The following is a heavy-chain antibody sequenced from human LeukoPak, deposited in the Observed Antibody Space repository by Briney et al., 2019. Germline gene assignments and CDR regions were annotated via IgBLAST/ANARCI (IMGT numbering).Heavy chain of an antibody. CDR1: GFRFSSYA. CDR3: ATGSPMLDY. J-gene: IGHJ4*02. CDR2: IYSGGST. Sequence: GGSLRLSCAASGFRFSSYAMSWVRQAPGKGLEWVSVIYSGGSTYYADSVKGRFTISRDNSKNTLYLQMNSLRAEDTAVYYCATGSPMLDYWGQGTLVTVSS. V-gene: IGHV3-66*01.